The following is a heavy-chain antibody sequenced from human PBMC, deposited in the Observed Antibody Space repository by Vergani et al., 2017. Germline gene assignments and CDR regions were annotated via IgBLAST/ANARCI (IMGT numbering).Heavy chain of an antibody. CDR1: GFTFIMHA. J-gene: IGHJ3*02. V-gene: IGHV3-23*01. CDR3: AKVGRSEVAGTFGAFDI. CDR2: LSASDRRT. D-gene: IGHD6-19*01. Sequence: EVQLLESGGDLVQPGGSLRLSCAASGFTFIMHAMSWVRQAPGKGLEWVSTLSASDRRTHYADSVKGRFTISRDNSKNTLFLQRNSLRPEDTAVYYCAKVGRSEVAGTFGAFDIWGQGTMVTVSS.